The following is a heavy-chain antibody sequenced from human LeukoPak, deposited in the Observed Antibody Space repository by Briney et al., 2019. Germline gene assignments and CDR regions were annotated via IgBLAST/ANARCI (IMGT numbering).Heavy chain of an antibody. CDR2: ISSSSSYI. J-gene: IGHJ4*02. V-gene: IGHV3-21*01. CDR3: ARTGYGSGSFSWDY. Sequence: GVSLRLSCAASGFTFSSYSMNWVRQGPGKGLEWVSSISSSSSYIYYADSVKGRFTISRDNAKNSLYLQMNSLRAEDTAVYYCARTGYGSGSFSWDYWGQGTLVTVSS. D-gene: IGHD3-10*01. CDR1: GFTFSSYS.